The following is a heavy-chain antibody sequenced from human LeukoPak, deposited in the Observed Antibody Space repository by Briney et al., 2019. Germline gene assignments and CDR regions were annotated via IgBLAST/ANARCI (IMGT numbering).Heavy chain of an antibody. CDR1: GFTFSSYW. V-gene: IGHV3-7*05. J-gene: IGHJ4*02. CDR3: ARDFNPHREQQLVRSHFDY. Sequence: PPGGSLRLSCAASGFTFSSYWMSWVRQAPGKGLEWVANIKQDGSEKYYVDSVKGRFTISRDNAKNSLYLQMNSLRAEDTAVYYCARDFNPHREQQLVRSHFDYWGQGTLVTASS. D-gene: IGHD6-13*01. CDR2: IKQDGSEK.